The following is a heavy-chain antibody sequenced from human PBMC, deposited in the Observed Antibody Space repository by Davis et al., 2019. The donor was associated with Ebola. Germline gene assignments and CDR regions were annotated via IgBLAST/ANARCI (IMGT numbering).Heavy chain of an antibody. D-gene: IGHD2-21*02. Sequence: AASVKVSCKASGYSFRTKYMNWVRQAPGHGLKWMGVINPNDGSTTYAQEFQDRVTMTRDTSTNTMYLEIRNLTFEDTAVYYCVIISMTWGQGTLVTVSS. CDR2: INPNDGST. CDR3: VIISMT. V-gene: IGHV1-46*01. CDR1: GYSFRTKY. J-gene: IGHJ4*01.